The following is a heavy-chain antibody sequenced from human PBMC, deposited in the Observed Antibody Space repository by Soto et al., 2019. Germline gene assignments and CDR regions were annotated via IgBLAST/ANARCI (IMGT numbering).Heavy chain of an antibody. J-gene: IGHJ4*02. Sequence: GGSLRLSCAASGFTFSNAWMSWVRQAPGKGLEWVGRIKSKTDGGTTDYAAPVKGRFTISRDDSKNTLYLQMNSLKTEDTAVYYCTTEKGAGRLPDYYDSSGYYYFDYWGQGTLVTVSS. CDR3: TTEKGAGRLPDYYDSSGYYYFDY. D-gene: IGHD3-22*01. CDR2: IKSKTDGGTT. V-gene: IGHV3-15*01. CDR1: GFTFSNAW.